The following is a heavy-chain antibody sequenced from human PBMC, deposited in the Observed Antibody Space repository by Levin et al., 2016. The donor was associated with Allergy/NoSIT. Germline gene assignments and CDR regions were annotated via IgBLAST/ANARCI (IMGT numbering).Heavy chain of an antibody. D-gene: IGHD6-13*01. V-gene: IGHV1-2*02. J-gene: IGHJ3*02. CDR2: INPNSGGT. Sequence: WVRQAPGQGLEWMGWINPNSGGTNYAQKFQGRVTMTRDTSISTAYMELSRLRSDDTAVYYCARGIAAAGNDAFDIWGQGTMVTVSS. CDR3: ARGIAAAGNDAFDI.